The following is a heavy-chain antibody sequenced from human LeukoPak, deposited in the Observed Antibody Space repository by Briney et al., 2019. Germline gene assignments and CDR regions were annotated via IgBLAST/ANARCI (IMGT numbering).Heavy chain of an antibody. CDR2: IRSKTFGGTT. J-gene: IGHJ4*02. D-gene: IGHD5-18*01. V-gene: IGHV3-49*03. CDR3: TRYSGRTDY. Sequence: PGGSLKLSFTSSGFTFGTYAVSWFRQAPGKGREWVAFIRSKTFGGTTEYAASVEGRFTISRDDSKSIAYLQMNSLKTEDTAVYYCTRYSGRTDYWGQGTLVTVSS. CDR1: GFTFGTYA.